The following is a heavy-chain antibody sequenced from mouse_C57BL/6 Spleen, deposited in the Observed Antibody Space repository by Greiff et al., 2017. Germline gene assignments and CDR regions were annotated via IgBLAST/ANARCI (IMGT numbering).Heavy chain of an antibody. CDR2: IWRGGST. CDR3: AKKNDYDWYFDV. D-gene: IGHD2-4*01. Sequence: VHLVESGPGLVQPSQSLSITCTVSGFSLTSYGVHWVRQSPGKGLEWLGVIWRGGSTDYNAAFMSRLSITKDNSKSQVFFKMNSLQADDTAVYYCAKKNDYDWYFDVWGTGTTVTVSS. V-gene: IGHV2-5*01. J-gene: IGHJ1*03. CDR1: GFSLTSYG.